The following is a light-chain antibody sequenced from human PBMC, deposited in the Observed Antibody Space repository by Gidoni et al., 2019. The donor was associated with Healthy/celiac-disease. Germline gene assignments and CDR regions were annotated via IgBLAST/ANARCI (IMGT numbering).Light chain of an antibody. J-gene: IGKJ2*03. CDR1: QSVSSSY. V-gene: IGKV3-20*01. Sequence: ELVLPQSPGTLSLSPGERATLSCRASQSVSSSYLAWYQQKPGQAPRLLIYGASSRATGIPDRFSGSGSGTDFTLTISRLEPEDFAVYYCQQYGSSPPWGFGQGTKLEIK. CDR3: QQYGSSPPWG. CDR2: GAS.